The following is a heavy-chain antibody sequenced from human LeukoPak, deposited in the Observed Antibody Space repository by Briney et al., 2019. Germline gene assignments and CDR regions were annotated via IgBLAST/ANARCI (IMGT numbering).Heavy chain of an antibody. CDR2: IYSGGST. Sequence: GGSLRLSCAASGFTVSSNYMSWVRQAPGKGLEWVSVIYSGGSTYYADSVKGQFTISRDNSKNTLYLQMNSLRAEDTAVYYCARGAGTRDGYNYDYWGQGTLVTVSS. D-gene: IGHD5-24*01. V-gene: IGHV3-53*01. J-gene: IGHJ4*02. CDR1: GFTVSSNY. CDR3: ARGAGTRDGYNYDY.